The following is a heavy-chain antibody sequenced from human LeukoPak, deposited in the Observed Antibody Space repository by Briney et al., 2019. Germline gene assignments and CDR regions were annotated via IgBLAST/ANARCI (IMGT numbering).Heavy chain of an antibody. J-gene: IGHJ4*02. V-gene: IGHV4-59*01. D-gene: IGHD6-19*01. CDR3: ARDGRAGSLFAY. CDR1: GGSIGGYY. Sequence: PSETLSLTCTVSGGSIGGYYWSWIRQPPGKGLEWVGYISYSGSTNYNPSLKSRVTISVDTSKNQFSLKLSSVTAADTAIYYCARDGRAGSLFAYWGQGTLVTVSS. CDR2: ISYSGST.